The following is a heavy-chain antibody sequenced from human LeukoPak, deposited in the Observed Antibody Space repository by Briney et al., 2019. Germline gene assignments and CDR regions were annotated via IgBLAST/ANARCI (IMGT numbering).Heavy chain of an antibody. V-gene: IGHV4-59*12. CDR1: GGSISSYY. CDR3: ARGYYYYYGMDV. CDR2: IYYSGST. J-gene: IGHJ6*02. Sequence: SETLSLTCTVSGGSISSYYWSWIRQPPGKGLEWIGYIYYSGSTNYNPSLKSRVTISVDTSKNQFSLKLSSVTAADTAVYYCARGYYYYYGMDVWGQGTTVTVSS.